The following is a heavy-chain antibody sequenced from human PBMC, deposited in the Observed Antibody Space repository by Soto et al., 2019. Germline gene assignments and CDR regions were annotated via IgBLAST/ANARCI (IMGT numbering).Heavy chain of an antibody. D-gene: IGHD2-21*01. CDR1: GYTFTNYA. Sequence: QVQLVQSGAEVKEPGASVKVSCRASGYTFTNYAIHWVRQAPGQRLEWMGWLNPGNGNTKYPQKFQGRVTITRDTSASTAYMFLRSLRSEDTAVYYCARDQGITYCGGDGYSDWYFELWGRGTLVTVSS. CDR3: ARDQGITYCGGDGYSDWYFEL. V-gene: IGHV1-3*01. CDR2: LNPGNGNT. J-gene: IGHJ2*01.